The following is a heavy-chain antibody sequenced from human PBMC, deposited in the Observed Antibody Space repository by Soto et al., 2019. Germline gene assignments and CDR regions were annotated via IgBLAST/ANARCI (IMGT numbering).Heavy chain of an antibody. D-gene: IGHD3-16*01. Sequence: PETLSLTCAASGGSISSSNWWSWVRQPPGKGLEWIGEIYHSGSTNYNPSLKSRVTISVDKSKNQFSLKLSSVTAADTAVYYCARGLSLLGPFDYWGQGTLVTVSS. CDR2: IYHSGST. CDR3: ARGLSLLGPFDY. CDR1: GGSISSSNW. V-gene: IGHV4-4*03. J-gene: IGHJ4*02.